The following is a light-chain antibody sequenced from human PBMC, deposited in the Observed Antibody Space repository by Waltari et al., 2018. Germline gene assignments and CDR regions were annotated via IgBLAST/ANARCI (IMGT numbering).Light chain of an antibody. CDR1: PSTVGTLY. V-gene: IGLV1-51*02. Sequence: QSVLTPPPSVSAAPGQRVPISCSGSPSTVGTLYISWGRQVPGTAPKVLIYQDNQRPSGISDRISASKSGTSASLVITGVQTEDEADYFCSTWDSNLNAQIFGGGTRLTVL. CDR3: STWDSNLNAQI. CDR2: QDN. J-gene: IGLJ2*01.